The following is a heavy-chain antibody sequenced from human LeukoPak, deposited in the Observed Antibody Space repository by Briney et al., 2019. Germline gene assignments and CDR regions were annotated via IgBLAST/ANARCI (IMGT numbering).Heavy chain of an antibody. D-gene: IGHD3-10*01. Sequence: GGSLRLSCAASGFTFSSYSMNWVRQAPGKGLEWVSYISSSSSYIYYADSVKGRFTISRDNAKNSLYLQMNSLRAEDTAVYYCARDLRYYYGSGSPKTDYWGQGTLVTVSS. CDR2: ISSSSSYI. J-gene: IGHJ4*02. CDR3: ARDLRYYYGSGSPKTDY. CDR1: GFTFSSYS. V-gene: IGHV3-21*01.